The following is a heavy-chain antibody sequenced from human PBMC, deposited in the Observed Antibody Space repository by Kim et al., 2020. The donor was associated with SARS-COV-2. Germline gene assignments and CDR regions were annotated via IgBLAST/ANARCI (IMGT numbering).Heavy chain of an antibody. Sequence: VSTSYAQNFQGRVTMTSDTSTTTVYMELSSLRSDDTAMYYCARDLEGFDYWGQGTLVTVSS. CDR3: ARDLEGFDY. V-gene: IGHV1-46*01. D-gene: IGHD1-1*01. CDR2: VST. J-gene: IGHJ4*02.